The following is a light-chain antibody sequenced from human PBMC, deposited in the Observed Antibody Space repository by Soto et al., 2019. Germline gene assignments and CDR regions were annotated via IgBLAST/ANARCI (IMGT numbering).Light chain of an antibody. V-gene: IGKV1-39*01. J-gene: IGKJ5*01. CDR3: QQSYSTPIT. Sequence: DIQVTQSPSSLSASVGYRVTITCLASQSIISYLNWYQQKPGKAPKLLIYAASSLQSGVPSRFSGSGSGTDFTLTISSLQPEDFATYYCQQSYSTPITFGQGTRLEIK. CDR1: QSIISY. CDR2: AAS.